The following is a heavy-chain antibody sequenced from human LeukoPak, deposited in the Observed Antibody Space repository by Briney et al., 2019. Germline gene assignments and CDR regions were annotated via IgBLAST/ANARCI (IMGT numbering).Heavy chain of an antibody. V-gene: IGHV4-59*01. Sequence: RTSETLSLTCTVSGGSISSYYWSWIRQPPGKGLEWIGYIYYSGSTNYNPSLKSRVTISVDTSKNQFSLKLSSVTAADTAVYYCARGAGRYSSSCLFDYWGQGTLVTVSS. CDR3: ARGAGRYSSSCLFDY. J-gene: IGHJ4*02. CDR2: IYYSGST. D-gene: IGHD6-13*01. CDR1: GGSISSYY.